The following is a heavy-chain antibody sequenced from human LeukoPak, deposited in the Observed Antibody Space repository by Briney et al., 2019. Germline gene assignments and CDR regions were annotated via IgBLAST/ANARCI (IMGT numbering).Heavy chain of an antibody. J-gene: IGHJ4*02. CDR2: INPNSGGT. V-gene: IGHV1-2*02. CDR1: GYTFTGYY. CDR3: ASLAGSYCSGGSCYHEFDY. Sequence: ASVKVSCKASGYTFTGYYMHWVRQAPGQGLEWMGWINPNSGGTNYAQKFQGRVTMTRDTSISTAYMELSRLRSDDTAVYYCASLAGSYCSGGSCYHEFDYWGQGTLVTVSS. D-gene: IGHD2-15*01.